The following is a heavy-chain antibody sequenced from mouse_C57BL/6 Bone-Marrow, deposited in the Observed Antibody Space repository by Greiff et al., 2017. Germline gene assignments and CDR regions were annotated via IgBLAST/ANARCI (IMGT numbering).Heavy chain of an antibody. CDR1: GYTFTDHT. CDR2: IYPRDGST. J-gene: IGHJ2*01. V-gene: IGHV1-78*01. CDR3: ARGDYYGSSYSY. Sequence: VQLQQSDAELVKPGASVKISCKVSGYTFTDHTIHWMQQRPEKGLEWIGYIYPRDGSTKYNEKFKGKATLTADKSSSTAYMQLNSLTSEDSAVYFCARGDYYGSSYSYWGQGTTLTVSS. D-gene: IGHD1-1*01.